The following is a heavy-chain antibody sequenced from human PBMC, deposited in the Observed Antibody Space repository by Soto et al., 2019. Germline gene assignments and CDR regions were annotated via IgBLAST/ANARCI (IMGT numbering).Heavy chain of an antibody. D-gene: IGHD1-26*01. CDR1: GFTFSSYV. CDR2: ISGSGSPT. Sequence: PGGSLRLSCAASGFTFSSYVMTWVRQAPGRGLEWVSAISGSGSPTYYADSVKGRFTISRDNSKNTLYLQMNSLRADDTAVYYCARDMSGGTYNYYYGMDVWGQGTTVTVSS. J-gene: IGHJ6*02. CDR3: ARDMSGGTYNYYYGMDV. V-gene: IGHV3-23*01.